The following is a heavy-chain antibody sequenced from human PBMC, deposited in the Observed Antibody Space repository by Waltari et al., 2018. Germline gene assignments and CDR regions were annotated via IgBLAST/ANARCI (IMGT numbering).Heavy chain of an antibody. CDR3: ASQYCSSTSCYLPIGYFDY. D-gene: IGHD2-2*01. V-gene: IGHV4-34*01. Sequence: QVQLQQWGAGLLKPSETLSLTCAVYGGSFSGYYWSWIRQPPGKGLEWIGEINHSGSTNYNPSLKSRVTISVDTSKNQFSLKLSSVTAADTAVYYCASQYCSSTSCYLPIGYFDYWGQGTLVTVSS. CDR2: INHSGST. J-gene: IGHJ4*02. CDR1: GGSFSGYY.